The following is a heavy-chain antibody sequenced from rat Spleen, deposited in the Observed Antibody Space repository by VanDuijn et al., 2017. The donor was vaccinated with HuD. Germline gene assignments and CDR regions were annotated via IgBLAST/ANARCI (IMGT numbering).Heavy chain of an antibody. Sequence: EVQLVESGGGLVQPGGSLKLSCVASGFTFNNYWMTWIRQAPGKGLEWVASITNAIGGTHYPDSVKGRFTISRDIAKSTLYLQMNNLRSEDTATYYCASPYGGSLSYFDYWGQGVMVTVSS. J-gene: IGHJ2*01. CDR1: GFTFNNYW. V-gene: IGHV5-31*01. CDR3: ASPYGGSLSYFDY. CDR2: ITNAIGGT. D-gene: IGHD1-11*01.